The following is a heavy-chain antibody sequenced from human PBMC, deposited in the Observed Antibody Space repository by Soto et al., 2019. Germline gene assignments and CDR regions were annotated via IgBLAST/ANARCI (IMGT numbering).Heavy chain of an antibody. Sequence: QVQLVQSGAEVKKPGSSVKVSCKASGGTFSSYTISWVRQAPGQGLEWMGGIIPIFGTANYAQKFQGRVTITADESTSTAYMELSGLRSEDTVVYYCAREGGLGGRVYGGAFDLWGQGTMVTVSS. CDR3: AREGGLGGRVYGGAFDL. V-gene: IGHV1-69*01. J-gene: IGHJ3*01. CDR1: GGTFSSYT. CDR2: IIPIFGTA. D-gene: IGHD2-8*01.